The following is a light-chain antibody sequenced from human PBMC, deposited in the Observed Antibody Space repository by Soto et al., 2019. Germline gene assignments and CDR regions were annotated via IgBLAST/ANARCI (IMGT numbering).Light chain of an antibody. CDR3: CSYAGTYTLV. J-gene: IGLJ1*01. V-gene: IGLV2-11*01. CDR1: TSDVGDYND. Sequence: LTQPRSVSGSPGQSVTISCTGTTSDVGDYNDVSWYQQHPGKAPKLMIYDVSKRPSGVPDRFSGSKSGNPASLTISGLQAEDEADYYCCSYAGTYTLVFGTGTKVTVL. CDR2: DVS.